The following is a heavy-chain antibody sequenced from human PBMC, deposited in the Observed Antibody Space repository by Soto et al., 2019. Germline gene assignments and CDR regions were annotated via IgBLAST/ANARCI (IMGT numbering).Heavy chain of an antibody. CDR2: IYSGGST. Sequence: VGSLRLCCAASGFPFSNYGMIWVSKAPGKGLEWVSVIYSGGSTYYADSVKGRFTISRDNSKNTLYLQMNSLRAEDTAVYYCARDSGSHYYYYYGMDGWVQGNTVTFS. CDR3: ARDSGSHYYYYYGMDG. V-gene: IGHV3-53*01. J-gene: IGHJ6*02. CDR1: GFPFSNYG. D-gene: IGHD1-26*01.